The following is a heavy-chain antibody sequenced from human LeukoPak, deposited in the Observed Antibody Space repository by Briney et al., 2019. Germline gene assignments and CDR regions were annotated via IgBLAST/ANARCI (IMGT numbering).Heavy chain of an antibody. CDR1: GGSISSFY. CDR3: ARDRGNWNYPLDY. J-gene: IGHJ4*02. V-gene: IGHV4-4*07. Sequence: KPSETLFLTRTGSGGSISSFYRGWVRPAPGKGLEWIGRIYTSGSTNYNPSLKSRVTMSVDTSKNQFSLKLSSVTAADTAVYYCARDRGNWNYPLDYWGQGTLVTVSS. D-gene: IGHD1-7*01. CDR2: IYTSGST.